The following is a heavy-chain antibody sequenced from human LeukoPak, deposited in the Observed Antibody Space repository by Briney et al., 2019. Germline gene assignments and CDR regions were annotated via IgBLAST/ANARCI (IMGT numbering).Heavy chain of an antibody. D-gene: IGHD2-2*01. CDR2: IKQDGSNK. J-gene: IGHJ5*02. Sequence: GGSLRLSCTASGFTFSDYWMTWVRQAPGKGPEGVANIKQDGSNKYYADSVKGRFTISRDNSKNTLYLQMNSLRAEDTAVYYCARGQVYCSSTSCFNWFDPWGQGTLVTVSS. CDR1: GFTFSDYW. V-gene: IGHV3-7*01. CDR3: ARGQVYCSSTSCFNWFDP.